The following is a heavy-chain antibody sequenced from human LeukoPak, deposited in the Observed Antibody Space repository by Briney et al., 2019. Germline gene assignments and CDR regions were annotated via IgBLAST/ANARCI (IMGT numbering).Heavy chain of an antibody. D-gene: IGHD6-13*01. V-gene: IGHV4-38-2*02. CDR3: ARDRVGQQLVGRKNNYYYMDV. Sequence: SETLSLTCTVSGYSINRGFYWGLIRQPPGKGLEWIGSIYHSGSTHYKSSLKSRVTISGDTSKNQFSLKLRSVTAADTAVYYCARDRVGQQLVGRKNNYYYMDVWGKGTTVTISS. CDR1: GYSINRGFY. J-gene: IGHJ6*03. CDR2: IYHSGST.